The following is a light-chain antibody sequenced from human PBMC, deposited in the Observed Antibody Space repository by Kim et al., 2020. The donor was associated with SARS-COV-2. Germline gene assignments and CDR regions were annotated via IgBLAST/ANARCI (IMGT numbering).Light chain of an antibody. V-gene: IGKV1-39*01. CDR3: QQSYSIPYT. CDR2: AAS. J-gene: IGKJ2*01. CDR1: QSISSY. Sequence: DIQMTQSPSSLSASVGDRVTITCRTSQSISSYLNWYQQKPGKAPNLLICAASSLQSGVPSRFSGSGSGTDFTLTISSLQPEDFATYYCQQSYSIPYTFGQGTKLEI.